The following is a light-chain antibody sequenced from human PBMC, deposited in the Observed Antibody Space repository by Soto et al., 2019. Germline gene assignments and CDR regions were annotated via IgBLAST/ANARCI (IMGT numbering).Light chain of an antibody. V-gene: IGLV2-14*01. J-gene: IGLJ1*01. Sequence: QSVLTQPASVSGSPGQSITISCTGTSSDVGGYNYVSWYQQHPGKAPKLMIYEVSNRPSGVSNCFSGSKSGNTASLTISGLQAEDEADYYCSSYTSSSTLGVFGTGTKATVL. CDR3: SSYTSSSTLGV. CDR2: EVS. CDR1: SSDVGGYNY.